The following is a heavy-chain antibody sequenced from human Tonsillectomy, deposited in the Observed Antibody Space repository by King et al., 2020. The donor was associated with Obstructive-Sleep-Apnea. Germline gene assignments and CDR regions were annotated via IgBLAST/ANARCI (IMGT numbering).Heavy chain of an antibody. J-gene: IGHJ5*02. CDR2: ITSSSYSI. CDR3: ASDPPGDRGLYH. D-gene: IGHD3-10*01. Sequence: VQLVESGGGLVQPGGSLRLSCAASGLIFDSYDMSWVRQAPGKGLEWVAHITSSSYSIYYADSVKGRFTISRDNAKNSLYLQMNSLRAEDTAVYYCASDPPGDRGLYHWGQGTLVTVSS. CDR1: GLIFDSYD. V-gene: IGHV3-48*01.